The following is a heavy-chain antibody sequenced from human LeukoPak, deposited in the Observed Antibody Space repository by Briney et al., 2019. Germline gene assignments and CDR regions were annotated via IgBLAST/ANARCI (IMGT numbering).Heavy chain of an antibody. CDR1: GITFSSYG. Sequence: GGSLRLSCAASGITFSSYGMSWVRQAPGKGLEWVSSISRSGESTFYADSVRGRFTISRDNSKNTVSLQMESLRAEDTALYYCAKDYAVGSIDYWGQGTLVTVSS. V-gene: IGHV3-23*01. CDR3: AKDYAVGSIDY. D-gene: IGHD3-16*01. J-gene: IGHJ4*02. CDR2: ISRSGEST.